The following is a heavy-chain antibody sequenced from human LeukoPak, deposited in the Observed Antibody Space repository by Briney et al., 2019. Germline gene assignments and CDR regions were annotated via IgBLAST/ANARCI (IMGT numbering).Heavy chain of an antibody. J-gene: IGHJ4*02. D-gene: IGHD3-22*01. V-gene: IGHV4-59*01. CDR2: IYYSGST. Sequence: PSETLSLTCTVSGGSISSYYWSWIRQPPGKGLEWIGYIYYSGSTNYNPSLKSRVTISVDTSKNQFSLKLSSVTAADTAVYYCARGPDSLYYYDSSGSPLYYYWGQGTLVTVSS. CDR1: GGSISSYY. CDR3: ARGPDSLYYYDSSGSPLYYY.